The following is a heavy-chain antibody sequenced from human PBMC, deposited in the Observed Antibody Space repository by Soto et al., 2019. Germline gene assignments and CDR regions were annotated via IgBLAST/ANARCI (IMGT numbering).Heavy chain of an antibody. CDR3: AKSTIFGDPYAAFDI. Sequence: ASVKVSCKVSGYTLTELSMHWVRQAPGKGLEWMGGFDPEDGETIYAQKFQGRVTMTEDTSTDTAYMELSSLRSEDTAVYYCAKSTIFGDPYAAFDIWGQGTMVTVSS. J-gene: IGHJ3*02. D-gene: IGHD3-3*01. V-gene: IGHV1-24*01. CDR2: FDPEDGET. CDR1: GYTLTELS.